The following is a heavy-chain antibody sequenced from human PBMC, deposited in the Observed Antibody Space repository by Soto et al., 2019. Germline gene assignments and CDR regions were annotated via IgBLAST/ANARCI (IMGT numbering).Heavy chain of an antibody. D-gene: IGHD2-2*01. CDR3: ARAWVVVPAATRRDAFDI. V-gene: IGHV4-30-4*01. J-gene: IGHJ3*02. CDR1: GDSISSGGYY. CDR2: IYYSGTT. Sequence: PSETLSLTSRVSGDSISSGGYYWSWIRQHPGKGLEWIGYIYYSGTTYYNPSLKSRVTISVDTSKNQFSLKLSSVTAADTAVYYCARAWVVVPAATRRDAFDIWGQGTMVTVSS.